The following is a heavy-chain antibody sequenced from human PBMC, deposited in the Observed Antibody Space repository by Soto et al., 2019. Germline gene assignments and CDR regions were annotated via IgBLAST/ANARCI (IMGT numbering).Heavy chain of an antibody. J-gene: IGHJ6*02. CDR3: ARAPRYYYDSSGFDYGMDV. Sequence: PGGSLRLSCAASGFTFSSYEMNWFRQAPGKGLEWVSYISSSGSTIYYADSVKGRFTISRDNAKNSLYLQMNSLRAEDTAVYYCARAPRYYYDSSGFDYGMDVWGQGTTVTVSS. CDR1: GFTFSSYE. V-gene: IGHV3-48*03. CDR2: ISSSGSTI. D-gene: IGHD3-22*01.